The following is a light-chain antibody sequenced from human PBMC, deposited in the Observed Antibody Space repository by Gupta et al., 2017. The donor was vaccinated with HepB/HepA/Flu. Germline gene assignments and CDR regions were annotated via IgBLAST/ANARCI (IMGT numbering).Light chain of an antibody. CDR1: RGDVGAYNY. V-gene: IGLV2-11*01. J-gene: IGLJ1*01. CDR2: DVN. CDR3: CTSAGSHYV. Sequence: QSALTRPRSGSGSPGQSVTISCTGTRGDVGAYNYVSWYQQFPGKAPKLIIYDVNKLPSGVPDRFSASKSGNTASLTISGLQAEDEADYYCCTSAGSHYVFGTGTKVTVL.